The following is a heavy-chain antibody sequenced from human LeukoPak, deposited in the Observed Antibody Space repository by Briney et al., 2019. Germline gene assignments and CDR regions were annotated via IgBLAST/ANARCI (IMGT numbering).Heavy chain of an antibody. CDR1: VFTVSSNY. V-gene: IGHV3-53*01. CDR2: IYSGGST. J-gene: IGHJ4*02. Sequence: SGGSLRLSCAVSVFTVSSNYMSCVRQAPGKGLEWVSVIYSGGSTYYADSVKGRFTISRDNSKNTLYLQMNSLRAEDTAMYYCARKEGSSWNYWGQGTLVTVSS. CDR3: ARKEGSSWNY. D-gene: IGHD6-13*01.